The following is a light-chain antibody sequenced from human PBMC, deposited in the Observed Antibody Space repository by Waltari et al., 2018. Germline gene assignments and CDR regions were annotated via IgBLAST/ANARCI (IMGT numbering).Light chain of an antibody. CDR2: EAS. CDR1: SNDVGTDNL. CDR3: CSYVGSSTSYV. V-gene: IGLV2-23*01. J-gene: IGLJ1*01. Sequence: QSALTQPASVSGSPGQSITISCTGVSNDVGTDNLVAWYQQYPGKPPKLMIYEASKRPSGVSNRFSGSKSGNTASLTISGLQAEDEADYFCCSYVGSSTSYVFGIGTKVTVL.